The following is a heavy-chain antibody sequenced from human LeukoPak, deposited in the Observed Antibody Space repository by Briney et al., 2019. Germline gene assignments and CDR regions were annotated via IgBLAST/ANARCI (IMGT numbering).Heavy chain of an antibody. CDR3: ARSLGIAVTSVYGMDV. Sequence: GASVKVSCKASGYTFTSYAMHWVRQAPGQGLEWMGGIIPMFGTVNYAQNLQGRVTITSDEYTSTVYMEMRSLISEDTAVYYCARSLGIAVTSVYGMDVWGQGTTVIVSS. V-gene: IGHV1-69*13. CDR1: GYTFTSYA. J-gene: IGHJ6*02. CDR2: IIPMFGTV. D-gene: IGHD6-19*01.